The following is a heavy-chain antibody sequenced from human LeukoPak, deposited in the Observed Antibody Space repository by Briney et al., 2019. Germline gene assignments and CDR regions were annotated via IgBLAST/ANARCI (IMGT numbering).Heavy chain of an antibody. CDR2: ISVRGGDI. V-gene: IGHV3-48*02. CDR1: GFNFSTYS. CDR3: ARDKGRGYSYGWDY. J-gene: IGHJ4*02. D-gene: IGHD5-18*01. Sequence: GGSLRLSCAASGFNFSTYSMNWVRQAPGKGLEWVSYISVRGGDIYYADSVKGRFTVSRDNAKNSLYPQMHTLRDEDTAVYYCARDKGRGYSYGWDYWGQGTPVTVSS.